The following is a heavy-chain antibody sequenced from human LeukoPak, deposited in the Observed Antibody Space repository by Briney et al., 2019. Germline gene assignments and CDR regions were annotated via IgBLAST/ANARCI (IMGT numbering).Heavy chain of an antibody. J-gene: IGHJ4*02. CDR2: TYYRSKWYN. CDR1: GDSVSRNSVA. D-gene: IGHD4-11*01. CDR3: ARDHDYGNFRTYADY. V-gene: IGHV6-1*01. Sequence: SQTLSLTCAISGDSVSRNSVAWNWIRQSPSRGLEWLGRTYYRSKWYNDYALFVESRITINPDTSKNQFSLQLNSVTPADTAVYYCARDHDYGNFRTYADYWGQGTLVTVSS.